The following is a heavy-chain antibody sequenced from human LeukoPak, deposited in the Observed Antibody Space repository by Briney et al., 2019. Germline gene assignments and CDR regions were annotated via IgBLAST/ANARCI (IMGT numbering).Heavy chain of an antibody. CDR1: GYTFTSYG. V-gene: IGHV1-2*02. D-gene: IGHD3-10*01. CDR3: MRGPPGDSGSGRLSYMDV. J-gene: IGHJ6*03. Sequence: ASVKVSCKASGYTFTSYGISWVRQAPGQGLQWMGWINPNSGGTNYAQKFQGRVTMTRDTSINTAYMELTSLRSDDTAEYHRMRGPPGDSGSGRLSYMDVWGKGTTATVSS. CDR2: INPNSGGT.